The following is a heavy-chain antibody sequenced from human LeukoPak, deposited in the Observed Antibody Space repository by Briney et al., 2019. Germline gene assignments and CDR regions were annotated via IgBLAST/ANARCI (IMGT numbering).Heavy chain of an antibody. D-gene: IGHD6-6*01. V-gene: IGHV3-23*01. Sequence: GGSLRLSCAVSGFSFSSYAMSWVRQAPGQGLEWVSVIGGSGGTTYYAASVKGRFTISRDNSKNTLFLQMNSLRVDDTAVYYCAKGLGGPYSSSSHWGQGTLVTVSS. J-gene: IGHJ4*02. CDR1: GFSFSSYA. CDR3: AKGLGGPYSSSSH. CDR2: IGGSGGTT.